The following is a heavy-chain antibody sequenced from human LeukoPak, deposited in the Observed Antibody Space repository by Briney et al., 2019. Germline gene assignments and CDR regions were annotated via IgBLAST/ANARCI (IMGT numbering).Heavy chain of an antibody. J-gene: IGHJ4*02. CDR2: IIPILGIA. Sequence: ASVKVSCKASGGTFSSYAISWVRQAPGQGLEWMGRIIPILGIANYAQKFQGRVTITADKSTSTAYMELSSLRSEDTAVYYCARALGGSDFDYRGQGTLVTVSS. V-gene: IGHV1-69*04. D-gene: IGHD2-15*01. CDR3: ARALGGSDFDY. CDR1: GGTFSSYA.